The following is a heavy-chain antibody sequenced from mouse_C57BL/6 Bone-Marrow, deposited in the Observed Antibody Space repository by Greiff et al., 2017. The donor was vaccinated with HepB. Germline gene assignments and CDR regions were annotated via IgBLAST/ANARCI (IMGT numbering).Heavy chain of an antibody. V-gene: IGHV5-9-1*02. CDR1: GFTFSSYA. Sequence: EVQRVESGEGLVKPGGSLKLSCAASGFTFSSYAMSWVRQTPEKRLEWVAYISSGGDYIYYADTVKGRFTISRDNARNTLYLQMSSLKSEDTAMYYCTISYYGSSYWYFDVWGTGTTVTVSS. D-gene: IGHD1-1*01. CDR2: ISSGGDYI. J-gene: IGHJ1*03. CDR3: TISYYGSSYWYFDV.